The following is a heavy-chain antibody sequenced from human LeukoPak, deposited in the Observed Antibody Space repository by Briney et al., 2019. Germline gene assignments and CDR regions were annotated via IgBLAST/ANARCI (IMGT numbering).Heavy chain of an antibody. CDR1: GYTFTISH. J-gene: IGHJ4*02. D-gene: IGHD2-21*02. Sequence: GASVKVSCKTSGYTFTISHVTWVRQAPGQGLEWMGWISVYNGNTNYSPELHVRVPMTTDTYTSKAYMELRNLRSDDTAVYYCARATELTYCGGDCYLDYWGQGTLVTVSS. V-gene: IGHV1-18*04. CDR3: ARATELTYCGGDCYLDY. CDR2: ISVYNGNT.